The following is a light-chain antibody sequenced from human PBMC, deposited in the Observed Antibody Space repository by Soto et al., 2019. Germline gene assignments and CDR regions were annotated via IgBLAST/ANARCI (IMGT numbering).Light chain of an antibody. J-gene: IGLJ1*01. Sequence: QSVLTQPPSASGTPGQRVTISCSGSSSNIGSDYVHWYHQLPGTAPKLLIYRNNQRPSGVPDRFSGSKSGTSASLAISGLRSDDEADYYCSSYTSRSTPLVFGTGTKLTVL. CDR1: SSNIGSDY. V-gene: IGLV1-47*01. CDR2: RNN. CDR3: SSYTSRSTPLV.